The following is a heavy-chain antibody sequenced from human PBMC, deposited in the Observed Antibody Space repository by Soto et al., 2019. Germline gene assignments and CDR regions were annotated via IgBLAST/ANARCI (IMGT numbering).Heavy chain of an antibody. CDR3: ARVKVSSSWPKYFQH. CDR2: IIPIFGTA. V-gene: IGHV1-69*13. Sequence: SVKVSCKASGGTFSSYAISWVRQAPGQGLEWMGGIIPIFGTANYAQKFQGRVTITADESTSTAYMELSSLRSEDTAVYYCARVKVSSSWPKYFQHWGQGTLVTVSS. CDR1: GGTFSSYA. D-gene: IGHD6-13*01. J-gene: IGHJ1*01.